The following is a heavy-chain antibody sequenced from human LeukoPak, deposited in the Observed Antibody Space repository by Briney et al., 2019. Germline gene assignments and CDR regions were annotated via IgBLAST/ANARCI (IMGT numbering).Heavy chain of an antibody. CDR1: GYTFTSYD. Sequence: ASVKVSCKASGYTFTSYDINWVRQATGQGLEWMGWMNPNSGNTGYAQKFQGRVTMTRNTSISTAYMGLSSLRSEDTAVYYCARGQDSSGYYSYYYYYYMDVWGKGTTVTVSS. V-gene: IGHV1-8*01. CDR2: MNPNSGNT. D-gene: IGHD3-22*01. J-gene: IGHJ6*03. CDR3: ARGQDSSGYYSYYYYYYMDV.